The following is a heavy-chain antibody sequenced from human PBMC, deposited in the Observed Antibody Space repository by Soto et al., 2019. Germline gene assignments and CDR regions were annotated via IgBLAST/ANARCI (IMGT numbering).Heavy chain of an antibody. CDR2: IIPILGVA. J-gene: IGHJ6*03. CDR3: ARVAEMGTVTKGYYYYIDV. CDR1: GATFSNDT. V-gene: IGHV1-69*04. D-gene: IGHD4-17*01. Sequence: QVQLVQSGAEVKKPGSSVKVSCKAYGATFSNDTISWVRQAPGQGLESMGRIIPILGVANYAQKIQGSVRITADKSTCTACMELSSLRAAVTAVYDGARVAEMGTVTKGYYYYIDVWGNGTTVTVSS.